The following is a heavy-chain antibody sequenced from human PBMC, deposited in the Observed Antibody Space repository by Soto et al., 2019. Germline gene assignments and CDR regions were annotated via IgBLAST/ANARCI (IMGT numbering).Heavy chain of an antibody. V-gene: IGHV3-30-3*01. CDR2: ISYDGGNE. Sequence: GGSLRLSCAASGFTFSSYAMHWVRQAPGKGLEWVAVISYDGGNEYYADFLKGRFTISRDKSKNTLNLQMNSLRGGDTAVYYCARGAAAGSSYYGLDVWGQGTTVTVSS. CDR1: GFTFSSYA. D-gene: IGHD6-13*01. J-gene: IGHJ6*02. CDR3: ARGAAAGSSYYGLDV.